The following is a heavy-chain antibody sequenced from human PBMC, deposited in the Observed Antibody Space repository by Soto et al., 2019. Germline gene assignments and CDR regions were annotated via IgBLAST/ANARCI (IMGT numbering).Heavy chain of an antibody. J-gene: IGHJ4*02. CDR1: GFTFSSYA. Sequence: QVQLVESGGGVVQPGRSLRLSCAASGFTFSSYAMHWVRQAPGKGLEWVAVISYDGSNKYYADSVKGRFTISRDNSKNTLYLQMNSLRAEDTAVYYCARDGGAHGYGDYGSTPMVFDYWGQGTLVTVSS. D-gene: IGHD4-17*01. CDR2: ISYDGSNK. V-gene: IGHV3-30-3*01. CDR3: ARDGGAHGYGDYGSTPMVFDY.